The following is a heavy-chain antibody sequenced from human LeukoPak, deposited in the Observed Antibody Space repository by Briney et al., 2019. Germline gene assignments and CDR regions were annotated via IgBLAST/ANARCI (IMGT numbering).Heavy chain of an antibody. Sequence: GESLNISCKGSGYSFTSYWIGWVRQMPGKGLEWMGIIYPGDSDTRYSPSFQGQVTISADKSISTAYLQWSSLKASDTAMYYCARMYYDFWSGYGDGMDVWGQGTTVTVSS. V-gene: IGHV5-51*01. CDR3: ARMYYDFWSGYGDGMDV. J-gene: IGHJ6*02. D-gene: IGHD3-3*01. CDR2: IYPGDSDT. CDR1: GYSFTSYW.